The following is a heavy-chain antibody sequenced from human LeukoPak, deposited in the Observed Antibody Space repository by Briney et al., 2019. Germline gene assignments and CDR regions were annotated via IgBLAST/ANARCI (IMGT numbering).Heavy chain of an antibody. CDR3: TTGVGYRTYYYYYMDV. Sequence: GGSLRLSCAASGFTFSNAWMSWVRQAPGKGLEWVGRIKSKTDGGTTDYAAPVKGRFTISRDDSKNTLYLQMNSLKTGDTAVYYCTTGVGYRTYYYYYMDVWGKGTTVTVSS. J-gene: IGHJ6*03. D-gene: IGHD5-24*01. V-gene: IGHV3-15*01. CDR1: GFTFSNAW. CDR2: IKSKTDGGTT.